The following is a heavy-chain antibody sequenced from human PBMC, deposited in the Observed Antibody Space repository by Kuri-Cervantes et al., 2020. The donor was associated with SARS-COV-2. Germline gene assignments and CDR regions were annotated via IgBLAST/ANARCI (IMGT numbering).Heavy chain of an antibody. CDR2: ISGSGAST. CDR1: GFTFSSYA. J-gene: IGHJ4*02. V-gene: IGHV3-23*01. D-gene: IGHD2-15*01. CDR3: AKGTTIVVVVAVAH. Sequence: GESLKISCAASGFTFSSYAMNWVRQAPGKGLEWVSGISGSGASTYYADSVKGRFTISRDNPKNTLYLQMNSLRADDTALYYCAKGTTIVVVVAVAHWGQGTLVTVSS.